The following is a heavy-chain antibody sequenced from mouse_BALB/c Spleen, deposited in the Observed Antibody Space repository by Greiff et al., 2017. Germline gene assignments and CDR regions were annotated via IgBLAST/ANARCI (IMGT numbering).Heavy chain of an antibody. J-gene: IGHJ4*01. V-gene: IGHV5-6*01. Sequence: EVKLMESGGDLVKPGGSLKLSCAASGFTFSSYGMSWVRQTPDKRLEWVATISSGGSYTYYPDSVKGRFTISRDNAKNTLYLQMSSLKSEDTAMYYCARHDYVAMDYWGQGTSVTVSS. CDR1: GFTFSSYG. CDR2: ISSGGSYT. CDR3: ARHDYVAMDY.